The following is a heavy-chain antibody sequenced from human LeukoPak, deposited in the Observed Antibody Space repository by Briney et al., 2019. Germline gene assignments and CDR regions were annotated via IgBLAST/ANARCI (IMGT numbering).Heavy chain of an antibody. Sequence: PSETLSLTCTVSGGSISSYYWSWIRQPPGKGLEWIGYIYYSGSTYYNPSLKSRVTISVDTSKNQFSLKLSSVTAADTAVYYCARVFPYSSSWTTSAYAFDIWGQGTMVTVSS. CDR2: IYYSGST. CDR1: GGSISSYY. V-gene: IGHV4-59*12. CDR3: ARVFPYSSSWTTSAYAFDI. J-gene: IGHJ3*02. D-gene: IGHD6-13*01.